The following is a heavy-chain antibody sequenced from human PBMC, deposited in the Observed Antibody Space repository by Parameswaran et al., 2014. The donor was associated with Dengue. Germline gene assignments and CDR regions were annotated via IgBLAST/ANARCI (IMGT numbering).Heavy chain of an antibody. CDR2: IYYSGST. V-gene: IGHV4-31*02. CDR3: ARVCSGGSCYY. D-gene: IGHD2-15*01. Sequence: PGKGLEWIGYIYYSGSTYYNPSLKSRVTISVDTSKNQFSLKLSSVTAADTAVYYCARVCSGGSCYYWGQGTLVTVSS. J-gene: IGHJ4*02.